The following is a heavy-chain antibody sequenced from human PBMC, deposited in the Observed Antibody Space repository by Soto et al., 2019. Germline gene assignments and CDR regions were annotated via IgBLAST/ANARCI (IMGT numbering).Heavy chain of an antibody. CDR3: ARGVTAGVDY. J-gene: IGHJ4*02. Sequence: QVQLVQAGAEVREPGASVKVSCKASGYSFTSLDINWVRQTTGQGLEWMGWMQPSSGRTGYAQKFQGRVNMTRDTSINTAYMELSSITSDDTAFYYCARGVTAGVDYWGQGTLVTVAS. CDR1: GYSFTSLD. D-gene: IGHD2-21*02. CDR2: MQPSSGRT. V-gene: IGHV1-8*01.